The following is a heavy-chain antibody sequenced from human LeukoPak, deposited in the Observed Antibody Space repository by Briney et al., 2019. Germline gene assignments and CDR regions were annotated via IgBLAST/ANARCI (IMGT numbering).Heavy chain of an antibody. J-gene: IGHJ4*02. D-gene: IGHD1-26*01. V-gene: IGHV3-30-3*01. Sequence: PGGSLRLSCAASGFTFSSYAMHWVRQAPGKGPEWVAVISYDGSNKYYADSVKGRFTISRDNSKNTLYLQMSSLRAEDTAVYYCASDIVGANYFDYWGQGTLVTVSS. CDR3: ASDIVGANYFDY. CDR1: GFTFSSYA. CDR2: ISYDGSNK.